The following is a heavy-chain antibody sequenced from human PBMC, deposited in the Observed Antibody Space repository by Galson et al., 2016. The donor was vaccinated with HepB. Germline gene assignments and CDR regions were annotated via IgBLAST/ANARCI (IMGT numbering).Heavy chain of an antibody. CDR3: ARDNTGWYEGDY. V-gene: IGHV1-46*01. D-gene: IGHD6-19*01. CDR1: GYTFTSYY. CDR2: INPSGGST. J-gene: IGHJ4*02. Sequence: SVKVSCKASGYTFTSYYVHWVRRAPGQGLEWMGMINPSGGSTTYAQKFQDRVTLTRDTSTSTVYMQLSNLKSEDTAMYYCARDNTGWYEGDYWGQGILVIVSS.